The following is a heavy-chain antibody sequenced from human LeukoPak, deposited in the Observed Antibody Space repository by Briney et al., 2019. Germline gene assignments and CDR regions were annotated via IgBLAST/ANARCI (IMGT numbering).Heavy chain of an antibody. CDR3: ARSYYYDSSGYYPI. CDR1: GGSISSSSYY. V-gene: IGHV4-39*01. Sequence: SETLSLTCTVSGGSISSSSYYWGWLRQPPGKGLEWIGSIYYSGSTYYNPSLKSRVTISVDTSKNQFSLKLSSVTAADTAVYYCARSYYYDSSGYYPIWGQGTMVTVSS. D-gene: IGHD3-22*01. J-gene: IGHJ3*02. CDR2: IYYSGST.